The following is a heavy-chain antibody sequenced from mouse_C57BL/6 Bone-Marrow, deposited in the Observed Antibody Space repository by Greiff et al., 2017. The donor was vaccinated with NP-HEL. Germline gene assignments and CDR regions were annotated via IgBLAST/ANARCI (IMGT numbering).Heavy chain of an antibody. D-gene: IGHD1-1*01. CDR2: IWTGGGT. Sequence: QVQLKESGPGLVAPSQSLSITCTVSGFSLTSYAISWVRQPPGKGLEWLGGIWTGGGTNYNSALKSRLSISKDNSKSQVFLKMNSLQTDDTARYYCARALSHGSSYYFDYWGQGTTLTVSS. CDR1: GFSLTSYA. J-gene: IGHJ2*01. CDR3: ARALSHGSSYYFDY. V-gene: IGHV2-9-1*01.